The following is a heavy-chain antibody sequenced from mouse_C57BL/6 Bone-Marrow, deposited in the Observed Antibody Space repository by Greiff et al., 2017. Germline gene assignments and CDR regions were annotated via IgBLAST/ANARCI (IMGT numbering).Heavy chain of an antibody. CDR1: GYTFTSYG. Sequence: VQLQQSGAELARPGASVKLSCKASGYTFTSYGISWVKQRTGQGLEWIGDIYPGGGYTKYNEKFKGKATLTADKSSSTAYMQFSSLTSEASAIYYCARWLPSYFDVWGTGTTVTVSA. D-gene: IGHD1-2*01. V-gene: IGHV1-81*01. CDR2: IYPGGGYT. CDR3: ARWLPSYFDV. J-gene: IGHJ1*03.